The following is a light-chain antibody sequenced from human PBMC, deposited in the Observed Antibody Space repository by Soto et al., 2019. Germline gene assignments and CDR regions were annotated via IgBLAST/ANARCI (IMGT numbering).Light chain of an antibody. Sequence: IQMTQSPSTLSASVGDRVTITCRASRSLQTWLAWYQQKPGKVPKLLIYQASSLQNGVPARFIGSGSGTEFTLTISSLQPDDVATYYCQQLNSYPRTFGQGTRLEIK. J-gene: IGKJ5*01. CDR3: QQLNSYPRT. V-gene: IGKV1-5*03. CDR1: RSLQTW. CDR2: QAS.